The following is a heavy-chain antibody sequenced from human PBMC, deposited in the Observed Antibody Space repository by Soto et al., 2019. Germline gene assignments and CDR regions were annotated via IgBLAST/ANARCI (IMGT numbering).Heavy chain of an antibody. Sequence: PGGSLRLSCAASGFTFSSYAMSWVRQAPGKGLVWVSRINSDGSSTSYADSVKGRFTISRDNAKNTLYLQMNSLRAEDTAVYYCARVVTMVRGPLLDGWGQGTTVTVSS. D-gene: IGHD3-10*01. CDR3: ARVVTMVRGPLLDG. CDR1: GFTFSSYA. CDR2: INSDGSST. J-gene: IGHJ6*02. V-gene: IGHV3-74*01.